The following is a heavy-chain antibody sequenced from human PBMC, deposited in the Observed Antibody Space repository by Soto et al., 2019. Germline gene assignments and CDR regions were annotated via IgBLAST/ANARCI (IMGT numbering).Heavy chain of an antibody. CDR1: GGSFSGYY. J-gene: IGHJ4*02. CDR3: ARGVSSWYYFDY. Sequence: SETLSLTCAVYGGSFSGYYWSWIRQPPGKGLEWIGEINHSGSTNYNPSLKSRVTISVDTSKNQFSLKLSSVTAADTAVYYCARGVSSWYYFDYWGQGTLVTVSS. D-gene: IGHD6-13*01. V-gene: IGHV4-34*01. CDR2: INHSGST.